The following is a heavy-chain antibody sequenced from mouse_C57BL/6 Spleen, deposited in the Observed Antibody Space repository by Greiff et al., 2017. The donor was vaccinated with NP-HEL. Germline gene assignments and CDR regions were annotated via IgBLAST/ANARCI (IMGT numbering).Heavy chain of an antibody. CDR1: GYTFTDYE. J-gene: IGHJ2*01. D-gene: IGHD1-1*01. CDR3: TRSAITAVVATRFDY. CDR2: IDPETGGT. V-gene: IGHV1-15*01. Sequence: VQLQQSGAELVRPGASVTLSCKASGYTFTDYEMHWVKQTPVHGLEWIGAIDPETGGTAYNQKFKGKAILTADKSSSTAYMELRSLTSEDSAVYYGTRSAITAVVATRFDYWGQGTTLTVSS.